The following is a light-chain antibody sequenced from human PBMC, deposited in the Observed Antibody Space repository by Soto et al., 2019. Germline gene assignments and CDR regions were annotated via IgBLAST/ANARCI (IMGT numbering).Light chain of an antibody. V-gene: IGKV4-1*01. J-gene: IGKJ1*01. CDR3: QQYYGAPWT. Sequence: DIVMTQSPDSLAVSLGERATINCKSSQSVLLSSNNRNYLTLYQQRPGQPPKLLIYWASTRESGVPDRFSGSGSGTDFTLTISSLQAEDVAVYYCQQYYGAPWTFGQGTKVEIK. CDR2: WAS. CDR1: QSVLLSSNNRNY.